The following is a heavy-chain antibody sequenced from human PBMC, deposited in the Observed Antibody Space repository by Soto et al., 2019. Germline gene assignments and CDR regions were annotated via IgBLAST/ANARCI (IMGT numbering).Heavy chain of an antibody. J-gene: IGHJ5*02. CDR3: ARYRRGFGSSWYDWFDP. V-gene: IGHV4-34*01. CDR1: GGAFSGHY. D-gene: IGHD6-13*01. CDR2: INESGST. Sequence: QVQLQQWGAGLLKHSETLSLTCAVYGGAFSGHYWSWIRQPPGKGLEWIGEINESGSTKYNPSLKSPVTTSRDTSKNQFSLKLRSVTAADTAVYYCARYRRGFGSSWYDWFDPWGQGPLVTVSP.